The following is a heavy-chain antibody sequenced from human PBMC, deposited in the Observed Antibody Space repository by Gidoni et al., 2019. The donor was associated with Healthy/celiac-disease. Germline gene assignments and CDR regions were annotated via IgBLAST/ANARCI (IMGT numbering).Heavy chain of an antibody. V-gene: IGHV1-3*01. CDR2: INAGNGNT. J-gene: IGHJ5*02. D-gene: IGHD5-18*01. CDR3: ARDLAMDNWFDP. CDR1: GYTFTSYA. Sequence: QVQLVQSGAEVKKPGASVKVSCKASGYTFTSYAMHWVRQAPGQRLEWMGWINAGNGNTKYSQKFQGRVTITRDTSASTAYMELSSLRSEDTAVYYCARDLAMDNWFDPWGQGTLVTVSS.